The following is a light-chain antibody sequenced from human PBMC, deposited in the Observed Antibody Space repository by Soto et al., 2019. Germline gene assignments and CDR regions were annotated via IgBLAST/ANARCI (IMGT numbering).Light chain of an antibody. V-gene: IGKV1-5*03. CDR3: QQYNSYSLT. CDR1: QSISSW. Sequence: DIQMTQSPSTLSASVGDRVTITCRASQSISSWLAWYQQKPGKAPKLLIYKASSLESGVPSRFSGSGSGTEFTLTISSLQPDDFAAYYCQQYNSYSLTFGGGTKVEIK. J-gene: IGKJ4*01. CDR2: KAS.